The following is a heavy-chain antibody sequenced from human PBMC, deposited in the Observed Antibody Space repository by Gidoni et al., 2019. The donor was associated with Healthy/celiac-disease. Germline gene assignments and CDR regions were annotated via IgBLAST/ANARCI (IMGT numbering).Heavy chain of an antibody. V-gene: IGHV2-70*01. J-gene: IGHJ6*02. CDR3: ARGRGWLAFYYYYGMDV. D-gene: IGHD3-22*01. CDR2: IDWDDDK. CDR1: GFSLSTSGMC. Sequence: QVTLRESGPALVKPTQTLTLTCTFSGFSLSTSGMCVSWIRQPPGKALEWLALIDWDDDKYYSTSLKTRLTISKDTSKNQVVLTMTNMDPVDTATYYCARGRGWLAFYYYYGMDVWGQGTTVTVSS.